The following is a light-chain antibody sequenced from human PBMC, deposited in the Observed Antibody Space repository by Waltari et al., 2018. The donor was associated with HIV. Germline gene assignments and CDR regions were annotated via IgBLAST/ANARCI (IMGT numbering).Light chain of an antibody. J-gene: IGLJ3*02. CDR1: SSKFGNDF. CDR2: DND. V-gene: IGLV1-51*01. Sequence: QSVLTQPPSVSAAPGQKVTISCSGSSSKFGNDFVSWYQPLPGAAPKLLIYDNDKRPSGMSDRFSGSKSCTSATLCITGLQTGDEADYYCGTWDTSLGAGVFGGGTKLTVL. CDR3: GTWDTSLGAGV.